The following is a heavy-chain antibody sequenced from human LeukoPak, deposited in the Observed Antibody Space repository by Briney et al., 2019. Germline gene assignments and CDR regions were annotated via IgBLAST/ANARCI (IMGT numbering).Heavy chain of an antibody. V-gene: IGHV4-39*07. Sequence: SETLSLTCTVSGGSISSSSYYWGWIRQPPGKGLEWIGSIYYSGSTYYNPSLKSRVTISVDTSKNQFSLKLSSVTAADTAVYYCASLDIVVVPAAMADYWGQGTLVTVSS. CDR1: GGSISSSSYY. J-gene: IGHJ4*02. CDR3: ASLDIVVVPAAMADY. CDR2: IYYSGST. D-gene: IGHD2-2*01.